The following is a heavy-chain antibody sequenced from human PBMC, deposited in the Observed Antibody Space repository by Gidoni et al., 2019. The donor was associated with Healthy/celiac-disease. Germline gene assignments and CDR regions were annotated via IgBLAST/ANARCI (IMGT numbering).Heavy chain of an antibody. CDR1: GGSISSYY. CDR2: IYYSGST. D-gene: IGHD4-17*01. CDR3: ARSDGDYNFDY. Sequence: QVQLQESGPGLVKPSETLSLTCTVSGGSISSYYWSWIRQPPGKGLEWIGYIYYSGSTNYNPSLKSRVTISVDTSKNQFSLKLSSVTAADTAVYYCARSDGDYNFDYWGQGTLVTVSS. J-gene: IGHJ4*02. V-gene: IGHV4-59*01.